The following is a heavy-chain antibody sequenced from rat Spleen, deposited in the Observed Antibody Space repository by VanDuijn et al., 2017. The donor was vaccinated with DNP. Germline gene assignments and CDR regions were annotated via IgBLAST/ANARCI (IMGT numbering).Heavy chain of an antibody. CDR3: ARPDY. V-gene: IGHV5-7*01. J-gene: IGHJ2*01. CDR1: GFTFSNFP. CDR2: ISYDGSST. Sequence: EVQLVESGGGLVQPGRSMKLSCAASGFTFSNFPMAWVRQAPKKGLEWVATISYDGSSTNYRDSVKGRFTISRDNAKSTLYLQMDSLRSEDTATYYCARPDYWGQGVMVTVSS.